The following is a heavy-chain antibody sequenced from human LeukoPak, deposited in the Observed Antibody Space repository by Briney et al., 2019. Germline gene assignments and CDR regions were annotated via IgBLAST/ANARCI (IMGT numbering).Heavy chain of an antibody. D-gene: IGHD1-26*01. CDR1: GGSISTYY. J-gene: IGHJ3*01. CDR3: ARQGSGGRSFDV. CDR2: MYNSGST. V-gene: IGHV4-59*08. Sequence: PSETLSLTCTASGGSISTYYWSWIRQPPGKGLEWIGYMYNSGSTNYNPSLKSRVTISIDTSKNQVSLRLSSVTAADTAVYYCARQGSGGRSFDVWGQGTMVAVSS.